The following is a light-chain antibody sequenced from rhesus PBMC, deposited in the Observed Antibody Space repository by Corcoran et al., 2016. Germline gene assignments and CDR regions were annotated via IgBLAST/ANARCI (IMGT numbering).Light chain of an antibody. CDR1: SSDIGDYNY. V-gene: IGLV2-23*01. CDR3: NSDGVTNTYI. CDR2: DVT. J-gene: IGLJ1*01. Sequence: QAALTQPPSVSGSPGQSVTISCTGSSSDIGDYNYVSWYRQYPGEAPKLMIYDVTNRPSGVSDRFSGSKSGNTASLTISGLQAEDESDYYCNSDGVTNTYILGGGTRLTVL.